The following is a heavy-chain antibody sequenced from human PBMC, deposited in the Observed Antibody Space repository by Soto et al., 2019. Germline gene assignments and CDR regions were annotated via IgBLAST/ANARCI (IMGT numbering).Heavy chain of an antibody. CDR3: ARSRFYGVNPYWLFDL. D-gene: IGHD4-17*01. CDR1: GFTVSTNY. V-gene: IGHV3-53*01. CDR2: IYSGGST. Sequence: EVQLVESGGGLIQPGGSLRLSCAASGFTVSTNYMNWVRQAPGKGLEWVSVIYSGGSTYYADSVKGGFTISRDNYKNTLYLQVNSLSAEDTAVYYCARSRFYGVNPYWLFDLLGRGTLVTVSS. J-gene: IGHJ2*01.